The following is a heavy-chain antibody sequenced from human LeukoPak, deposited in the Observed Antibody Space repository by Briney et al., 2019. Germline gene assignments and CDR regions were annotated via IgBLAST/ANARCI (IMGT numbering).Heavy chain of an antibody. CDR1: GGSISSGGYY. J-gene: IGHJ6*02. D-gene: IGHD1-26*01. Sequence: SETLSLTCTVSGGSISSGGYYWSWIRQHPGKGLEWIGYIYYSGSTYYNPSLKSRVTISVDRSKNQFSLKLSSVTAADTAVYYCAREVGATGYYGMDVWGQGTTVTVSS. CDR2: IYYSGST. V-gene: IGHV4-31*03. CDR3: AREVGATGYYGMDV.